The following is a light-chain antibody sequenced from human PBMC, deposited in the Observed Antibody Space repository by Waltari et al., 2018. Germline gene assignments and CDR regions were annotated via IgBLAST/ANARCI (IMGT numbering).Light chain of an antibody. J-gene: IGLJ2*01. V-gene: IGLV2-23*02. CDR2: EVS. Sequence: QSDLTQPASVSGSPGQSITISCTGNSSDVGSYNLVSWYQKHTAKAPKLMIYEVSKRPSGVSNRFSGSKSGNTASLTISGLQTEYEAEYYCCSYAGSNTPVVFGGGTKLTVL. CDR3: CSYAGSNTPVV. CDR1: SSDVGSYNL.